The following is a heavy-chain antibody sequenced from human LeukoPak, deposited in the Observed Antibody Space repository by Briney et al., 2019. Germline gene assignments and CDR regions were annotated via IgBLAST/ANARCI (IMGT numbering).Heavy chain of an antibody. CDR1: GFTFTGYW. V-gene: IGHV3-74*01. D-gene: IGHD2-2*01. CDR3: ARGVGSSTGDPDY. CDR2: IDVDGSGT. Sequence: AGSLRLSCAAYGFTFTGYWRYWVRQAPGKGLVWVSRIDVDGSGTNYADFVKGRFTISRDNAQNTLYLQMNNLRAEDTAVYYCARGVGSSTGDPDYWGQGTLVTVSS. J-gene: IGHJ4*02.